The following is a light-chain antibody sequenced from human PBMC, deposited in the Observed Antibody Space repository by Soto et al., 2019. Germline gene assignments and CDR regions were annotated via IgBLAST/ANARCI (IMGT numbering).Light chain of an antibody. CDR2: KAS. V-gene: IGKV1-5*03. J-gene: IGKJ4*02. CDR1: QNVENY. CDR3: QQYNTYSGT. Sequence: DIQMTQSPSTLSASVGDRVTITCRASQNVENYLAWYQQKPGKAPKLLIYKASGLESGVPSRFGSSGYGTEFTLTISSLQSDDFAPYYCQQYNTYSGTFGVGTKVDI.